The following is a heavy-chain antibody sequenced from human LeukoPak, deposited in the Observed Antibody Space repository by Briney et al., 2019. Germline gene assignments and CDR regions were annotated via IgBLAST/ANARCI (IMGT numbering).Heavy chain of an antibody. J-gene: IGHJ5*02. CDR3: ASGPRGSGSYYISNWFDP. CDR1: GYTFTSYY. D-gene: IGHD3-10*01. Sequence: ASVKVSCKASGYTFTSYYMHWVRQAPGQGLEWMGIINPSGGSTSYAQKFQGRVTMTRDMSTSTVHMELSSLRSEDTAVYYCASGPRGSGSYYISNWFDPWGQGTLVTVSS. V-gene: IGHV1-46*01. CDR2: INPSGGST.